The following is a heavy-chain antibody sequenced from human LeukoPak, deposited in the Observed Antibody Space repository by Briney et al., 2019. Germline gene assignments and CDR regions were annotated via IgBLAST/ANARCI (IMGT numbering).Heavy chain of an antibody. Sequence: GRSLRLSCTASGFTFGDYAMSWVRQAPGKGLEWVSAISGSGGSTYYADSVKGRFTISRDNSKNTLYLQMNSLRAEDTAVYYCAKGSSTSWGYFDYWGQGTLVTVSS. V-gene: IGHV3-23*01. CDR3: AKGSSTSWGYFDY. J-gene: IGHJ4*02. CDR2: ISGSGGST. D-gene: IGHD2-2*01. CDR1: GFTFGDYA.